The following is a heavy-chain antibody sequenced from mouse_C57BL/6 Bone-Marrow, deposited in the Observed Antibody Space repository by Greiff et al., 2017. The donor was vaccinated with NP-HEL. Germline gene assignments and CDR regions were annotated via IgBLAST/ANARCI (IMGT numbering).Heavy chain of an antibody. CDR2: INPSSGST. Sequence: VQLQQSGAELARPGASVKMSCKASGYTFTSYTMHWVKQRPGQGLEWIGYINPSSGSTKYNQKFKDKATLTADKSSSTDYMQLSSLTSEDSAVYYCARSVWGYLYYAMDYWGQGTSVTVSS. D-gene: IGHD2-2*01. CDR1: GYTFTSYT. CDR3: ARSVWGYLYYAMDY. J-gene: IGHJ4*01. V-gene: IGHV1-4*01.